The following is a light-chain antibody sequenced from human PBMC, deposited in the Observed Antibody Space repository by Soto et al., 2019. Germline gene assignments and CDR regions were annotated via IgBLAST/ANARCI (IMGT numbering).Light chain of an antibody. J-gene: IGLJ1*01. V-gene: IGLV2-14*01. CDR1: SSDVGGYNY. Sequence: QSALTQPASVSGSPGQSITISCTGTSSDVGGYNYVSWYQQLPGKAPKLMIYEVSNRPSGVSNRFSGSKSGNTASLTISGLQAEDEADYYCSSYTGSSTPYVFGTGTKLNVL. CDR2: EVS. CDR3: SSYTGSSTPYV.